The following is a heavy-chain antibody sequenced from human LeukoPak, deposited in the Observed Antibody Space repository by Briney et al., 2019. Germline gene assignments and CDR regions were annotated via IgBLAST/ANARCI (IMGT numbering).Heavy chain of an antibody. J-gene: IGHJ6*03. CDR1: GDTFTTYD. V-gene: IGHV1-8*01. CDR2: MNPKSGNT. CDR3: GRAITIFDYYYVDV. D-gene: IGHD3-3*01. Sequence: RASVTVSCKASGDTFTTYDINWVRQAPGQGLEWMGWMNPKSGNTVYAQKFQGRVIMTRDTSKSTAYMELSSLRSEDTAVYYCGRAITIFDYYYVDVWGKGSTVTVSS.